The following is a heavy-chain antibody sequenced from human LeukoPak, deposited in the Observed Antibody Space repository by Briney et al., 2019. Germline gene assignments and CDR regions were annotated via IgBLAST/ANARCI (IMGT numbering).Heavy chain of an antibody. V-gene: IGHV1-2*02. Sequence: ASVKLSCKASGYTFTGNYMYWVRQAPGQGLELMGWINPNTGGRNYAQKFQGRVTMTRDTSMSTAYMALSRLRSDVTAVYYCARDMYCSRTSCYFYYYYGMDVWGQGTTVTVSS. CDR1: GYTFTGNY. CDR3: ARDMYCSRTSCYFYYYYGMDV. J-gene: IGHJ6*02. D-gene: IGHD2-2*01. CDR2: INPNTGGR.